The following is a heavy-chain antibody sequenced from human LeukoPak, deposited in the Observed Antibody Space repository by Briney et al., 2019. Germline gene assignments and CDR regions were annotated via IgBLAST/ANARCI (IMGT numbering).Heavy chain of an antibody. D-gene: IGHD5-12*01. J-gene: IGHJ6*03. CDR2: IYYSGST. Sequence: SETLSLTCTVSGGSISSHYWSWIWQPPGKGLEWIGYIYYSGSTNYNPSLKSRVTISVDTSKNQFSLKLSSVTAADTAVYYCARGGQDYYYYYYMDVWGKGTTVTVSS. CDR1: GGSISSHY. CDR3: ARGGQDYYYYYYMDV. V-gene: IGHV4-59*11.